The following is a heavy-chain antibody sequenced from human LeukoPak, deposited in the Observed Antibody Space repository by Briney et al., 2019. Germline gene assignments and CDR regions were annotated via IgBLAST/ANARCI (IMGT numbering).Heavy chain of an antibody. CDR1: GFTFSIYA. D-gene: IGHD2-8*01. J-gene: IGHJ4*02. Sequence: PGGSLRLSCAASGFTFSIYAMSWGRQAPGKGLEWVSAICGSGGSTYYADSVKGRFTISRDNSKNTLYLKINSLRAEDTAVYYCAKDPIFQVGAASMYAAGGVSYFDYWGQGTLVTVSS. CDR2: ICGSGGST. V-gene: IGHV3-23*01. CDR3: AKDPIFQVGAASMYAAGGVSYFDY.